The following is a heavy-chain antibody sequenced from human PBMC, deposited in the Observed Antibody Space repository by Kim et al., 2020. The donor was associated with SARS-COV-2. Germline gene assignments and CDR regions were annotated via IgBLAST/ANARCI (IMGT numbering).Heavy chain of an antibody. Sequence: GGSLRLSCAASGFTFSSYWIHWVRQAPGKGLVWVSRINSEGSSTSYADSVKGRFTISRDNAKNTLYLQMNSLRAEDTAVYYCARVVQYSSSWYDHYYGMDVWGQGTTVTVSS. CDR1: GFTFSSYW. D-gene: IGHD6-13*01. J-gene: IGHJ6*02. V-gene: IGHV3-74*01. CDR2: INSEGSST. CDR3: ARVVQYSSSWYDHYYGMDV.